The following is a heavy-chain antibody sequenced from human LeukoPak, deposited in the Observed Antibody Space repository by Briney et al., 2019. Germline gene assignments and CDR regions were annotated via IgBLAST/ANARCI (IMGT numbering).Heavy chain of an antibody. CDR3: ARAGIRLPDAFDI. CDR1: GFTFSSYS. CDR2: ISSSSSYI. V-gene: IGHV3-21*01. J-gene: IGHJ3*02. Sequence: GGSLRLSCAASGFTFSSYSMNWVRQAPGKGLEWVSSISSSSSYIYYADSVKGRFTISRDNAKNSLYLQMNSLRAEDTAVYYRARAGIRLPDAFDIWGQGTMVTVSS.